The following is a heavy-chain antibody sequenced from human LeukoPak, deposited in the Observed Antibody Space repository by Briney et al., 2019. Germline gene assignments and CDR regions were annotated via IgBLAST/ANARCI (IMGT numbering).Heavy chain of an antibody. CDR3: ARGYSSSWYWRVTAITYYYYYYMDV. Sequence: GASVKVSCKASGGTFSSYAISWVRQAPGQGLEWMGGIIPIFGTANYAQKFQGRVTITADKSTSTAYMELSSLRSEDTAVYYCARGYSSSWYWRVTAITYYYYYYMDVWGKGTTVTVSS. D-gene: IGHD6-13*01. CDR1: GGTFSSYA. V-gene: IGHV1-69*06. CDR2: IIPIFGTA. J-gene: IGHJ6*03.